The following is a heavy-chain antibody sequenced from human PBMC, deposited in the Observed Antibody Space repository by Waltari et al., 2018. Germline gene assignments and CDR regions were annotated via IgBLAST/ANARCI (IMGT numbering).Heavy chain of an antibody. D-gene: IGHD6-13*01. CDR3: ARDWVAAASGDY. V-gene: IGHV3-21*01. Sequence: VQLVESGGGLVKPGGSLRLSCAASGFTFSSYSMNWVRQAPGKGLEWVSSISSSSSYIYYADSVKGRFTISRDNAKNSLYLQMNSLRAEDTAVYYCARDWVAAASGDYWGQGTLVTVSS. J-gene: IGHJ4*02. CDR1: GFTFSSYS. CDR2: ISSSSSYI.